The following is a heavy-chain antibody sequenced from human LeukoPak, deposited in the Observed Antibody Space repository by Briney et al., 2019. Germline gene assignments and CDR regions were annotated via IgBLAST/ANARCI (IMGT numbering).Heavy chain of an antibody. V-gene: IGHV1-2*02. CDR2: INPNSGGT. CDR3: ASLGNPYSSGWTIDY. Sequence: ASVKVSCKASGYTFTGYYMHWVRQAPGQGLEWMGWINPNSGGTNYAQKFQGRVTMTRDTSISTAYMELSRPRSDDTAVYYCASLGNPYSSGWTIDYWGQGTLVTVSS. J-gene: IGHJ4*02. D-gene: IGHD6-19*01. CDR1: GYTFTGYY.